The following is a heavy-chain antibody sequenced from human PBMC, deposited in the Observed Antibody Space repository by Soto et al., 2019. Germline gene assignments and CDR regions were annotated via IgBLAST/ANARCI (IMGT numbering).Heavy chain of an antibody. J-gene: IGHJ4*02. V-gene: IGHV4-39*01. CDR1: GGSISGSSYY. Sequence: SETLSLTCTVSGGSISGSSYYWGWIRQPPGKGLECIGSVHCSGSTDYNPSLKSRVTISVDTSKNQFSLELTSVTAADTAVYFCASFSGATYGDYGGGINYWGQGTLVTVSS. CDR2: VHCSGST. D-gene: IGHD4-17*01. CDR3: ASFSGATYGDYGGGINY.